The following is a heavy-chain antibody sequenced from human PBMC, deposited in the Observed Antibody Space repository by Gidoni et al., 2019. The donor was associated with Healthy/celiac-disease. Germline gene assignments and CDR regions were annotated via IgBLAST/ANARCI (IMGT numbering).Heavy chain of an antibody. Sequence: EVQLVESGGGLLQPVRSLRLSCAASGFTFDDYAMHWVRQAPGKGLEWVSGISRNSGSIGYADSVKGRFTISRDNTKNSLYLQMNSLRAEDTALYYCAKDMDGDYENIDYWGQGTLVTVSS. V-gene: IGHV3-9*01. CDR3: AKDMDGDYENIDY. D-gene: IGHD4-17*01. CDR2: ISRNSGSI. J-gene: IGHJ4*02. CDR1: GFTFDDYA.